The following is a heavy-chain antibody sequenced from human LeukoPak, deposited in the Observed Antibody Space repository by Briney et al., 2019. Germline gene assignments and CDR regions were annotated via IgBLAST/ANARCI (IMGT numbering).Heavy chain of an antibody. V-gene: IGHV3-21*01. Sequence: GGSLRLSCAASGFTFNTYTMNWVRQAPGKGLEWVSAMTGSTKYIPSNIYYADAVQGRFTISRDNAKNSLYLQMNSLRADDTAVYYCARDSGYLDAFDIWGQGTMVTVSS. CDR3: ARDSGYLDAFDI. CDR1: GFTFNTYT. J-gene: IGHJ3*02. CDR2: MTGSTKYI. D-gene: IGHD3-10*01.